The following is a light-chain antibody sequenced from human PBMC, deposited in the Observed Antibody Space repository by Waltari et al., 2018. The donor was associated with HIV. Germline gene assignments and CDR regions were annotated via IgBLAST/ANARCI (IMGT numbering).Light chain of an antibody. CDR2: EDS. V-gene: IGLV3-10*01. Sequence: SYELTQPPSVSVSPGQTARITSYGGDLPKQYANWSPQKEGQAPVLVIYEDSKRPSGIPERVSGSSSGTMATLTISGAQVEDEADYYCYSTDSSGNPLFGGGTKLTVL. CDR3: YSTDSSGNPL. CDR1: DLPKQY. J-gene: IGLJ2*01.